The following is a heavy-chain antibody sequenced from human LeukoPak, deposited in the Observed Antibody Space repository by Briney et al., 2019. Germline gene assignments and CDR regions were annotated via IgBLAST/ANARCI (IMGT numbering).Heavy chain of an antibody. V-gene: IGHV3-74*01. J-gene: IGHJ4*02. Sequence: GGSLRLSCAASGFTFTNYWMHWVRQAPGKGLVWVSRISADGSSRHYADSVKGRFTISRDNAKNTVYLQMNSLRVEDTAVYFCAKRGVVIRVILVGFHKEAYYFDSWGQGALVTVSS. D-gene: IGHD3-22*01. CDR2: ISADGSSR. CDR3: AKRGVVIRVILVGFHKEAYYFDS. CDR1: GFTFTNYW.